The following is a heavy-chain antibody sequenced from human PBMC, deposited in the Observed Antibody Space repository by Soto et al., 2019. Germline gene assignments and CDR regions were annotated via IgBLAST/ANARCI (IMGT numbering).Heavy chain of an antibody. CDR3: ARNGAGFDY. V-gene: IGHV4-34*01. D-gene: IGHD1-26*01. CDR1: GGSFSGYY. CDR2: INHSGST. Sequence: QVQLQQWGAGLLKPSETLSLTCAVYGGSFSGYYWSWSRQPPGKGLEWIGEINHSGSTNNNPSLKGRVTISVDPSKNQFSLKLSSVTAADTAVYYCARNGAGFDYWGQGTLVTVFS. J-gene: IGHJ4*02.